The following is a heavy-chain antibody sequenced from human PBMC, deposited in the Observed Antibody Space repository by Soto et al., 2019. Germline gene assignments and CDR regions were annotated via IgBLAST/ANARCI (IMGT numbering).Heavy chain of an antibody. CDR3: ARESEYSSSSGPYNWFDP. J-gene: IGHJ5*02. CDR1: GYTFTSYA. D-gene: IGHD6-6*01. Sequence: ASVKVSCKASGYTFTSYAMHWVRQAHGQRLEWMGWINAGNGNTKYSQKFQGRVTITRDTSASTAYMELSSLRSEDTAVYYCARESEYSSSSGPYNWFDPWGQGTLVTVSS. CDR2: INAGNGNT. V-gene: IGHV1-3*01.